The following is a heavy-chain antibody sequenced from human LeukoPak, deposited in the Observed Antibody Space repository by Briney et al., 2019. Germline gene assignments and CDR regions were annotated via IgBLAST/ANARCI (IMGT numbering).Heavy chain of an antibody. CDR3: AKDPYDSLEYFDF. CDR1: GFTLSSYA. J-gene: IGHJ4*02. CDR2: IRGNGGST. Sequence: GGSLRLSCAASGFTLSSYAMNWVRQAPGKGLEWVSAIRGNGGSTYYADSVKGRFTISRDNSKNTLYLQMNSLRAEDTAVYYCAKDPYDSLEYFDFWGQRTLVAVSS. D-gene: IGHD3-22*01. V-gene: IGHV3-23*01.